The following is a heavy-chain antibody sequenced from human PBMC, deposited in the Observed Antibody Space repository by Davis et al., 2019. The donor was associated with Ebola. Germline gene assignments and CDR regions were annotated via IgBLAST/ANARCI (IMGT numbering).Heavy chain of an antibody. CDR2: ILGKGHGGAI. Sequence: GESLKISCAAFRLSVTNTWMSWVRQAPGKGLEWVGRILGKGHGGAIDYAAPVKGRFTISRDDSKNTLYLQMDSLKPEDTALYYCTPAPDNIPSADPGYWGQGTLVTVSS. J-gene: IGHJ4*02. CDR1: RLSVTNTW. CDR3: TPAPDNIPSADPGY. V-gene: IGHV3-15*01. D-gene: IGHD6-13*01.